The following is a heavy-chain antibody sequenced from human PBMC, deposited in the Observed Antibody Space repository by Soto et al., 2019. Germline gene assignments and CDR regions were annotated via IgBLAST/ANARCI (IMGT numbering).Heavy chain of an antibody. Sequence: GASVKVSCKASGYTFTSYAMHWVRQAPGQRLEWMGWINAGNGNTKYSQKFQGRVTITRDTSASTAYMELSSLRSEDTAVYYCARENYDFGSGYLSSLDYWGQGTLVTVSS. V-gene: IGHV1-3*01. D-gene: IGHD3-3*01. CDR3: ARENYDFGSGYLSSLDY. J-gene: IGHJ4*02. CDR1: GYTFTSYA. CDR2: INAGNGNT.